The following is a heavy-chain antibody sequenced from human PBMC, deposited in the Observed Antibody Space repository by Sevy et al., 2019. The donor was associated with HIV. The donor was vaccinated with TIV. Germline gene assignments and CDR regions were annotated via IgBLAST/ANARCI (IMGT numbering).Heavy chain of an antibody. CDR3: ARERTYLFDY. Sequence: GGSLRLSCVASGFTFGSYGMLWVRQAPGKGLEWVADIWFDGSNILYADSVRGRFTISRDNSKNTLSLHMSSLRVEDTAVYYCARERTYLFDYCGQGTLVTVSS. V-gene: IGHV3-33*01. CDR2: IWFDGSNI. CDR1: GFTFGSYG. J-gene: IGHJ4*02.